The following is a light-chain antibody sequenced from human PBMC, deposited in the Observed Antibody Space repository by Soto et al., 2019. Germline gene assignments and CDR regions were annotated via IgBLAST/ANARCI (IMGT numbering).Light chain of an antibody. CDR1: ISDVGGYDY. J-gene: IGLJ1*01. CDR3: SSYTTSSTYG. Sequence: QSALTQPASVSGSPGQSITISCTGTISDVGGYDYVSWYQQHPGKAPKLMIYDVSNRPSGVSNRFSGSKSGNTASLTISGLQADDEADYYCSSYTTSSTYGFGTGTKLTVL. CDR2: DVS. V-gene: IGLV2-14*01.